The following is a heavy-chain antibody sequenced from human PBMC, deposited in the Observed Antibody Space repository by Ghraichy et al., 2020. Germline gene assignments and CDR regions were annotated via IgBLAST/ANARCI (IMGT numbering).Heavy chain of an antibody. CDR1: GGSISSGGYY. CDR3: AREDWNYYGSGTPLYGMDV. CDR2: IYYSGST. D-gene: IGHD3-10*01. Sequence: SETLSLTCTVSGGSISSGGYYWSWIRQHPGKALEWIGYIYYSGSTYYNPSLKSRVTISVDTSKNQFSLKLSSATAADTAVYYCAREDWNYYGSGTPLYGMDVWGQGTTVTVSS. V-gene: IGHV4-31*03. J-gene: IGHJ6*02.